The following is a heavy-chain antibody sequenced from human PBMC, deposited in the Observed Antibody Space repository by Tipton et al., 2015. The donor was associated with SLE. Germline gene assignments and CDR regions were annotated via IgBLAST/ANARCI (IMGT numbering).Heavy chain of an antibody. CDR3: ASEGSIPVAYDY. CDR1: GFTFSSYA. V-gene: IGHV3-30-3*01. J-gene: IGHJ4*02. D-gene: IGHD6-19*01. Sequence: SLRLSCAAFGFTFSSYAMHWVRQAPGKGLEWVAIISHDGSNKYYADSVKGRFTIFRDNSTNTLYLQMNSLRTEDTAVYYCASEGSIPVAYDYWGQGTLVTVSS. CDR2: ISHDGSNK.